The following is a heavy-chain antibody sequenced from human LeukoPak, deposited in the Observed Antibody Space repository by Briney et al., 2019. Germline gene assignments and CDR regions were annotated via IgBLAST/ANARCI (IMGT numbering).Heavy chain of an antibody. V-gene: IGHV4-61*02. CDR3: AGVEMATIRY. CDR1: GGSISSGSYY. J-gene: IGHJ4*02. Sequence: PSQTLSLTCTVSGGSISSGSYYWSWIRQPAGKGLEWIGRIYTSGSTNYNPSLKSRVTISVDTSKNQFSLKLSSVTAADTAVYYCAGVEMATIRYWGQGTLVTVSS. CDR2: IYTSGST. D-gene: IGHD5-24*01.